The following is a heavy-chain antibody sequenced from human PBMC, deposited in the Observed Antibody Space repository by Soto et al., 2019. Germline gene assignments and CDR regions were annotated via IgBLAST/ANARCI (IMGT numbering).Heavy chain of an antibody. Sequence: GGSLRLSCAASGFTFSSYEMNWVRQAPGKGLEWVSYISSSGSTIYYADSVKGRSTISRDNAKNSLYLQMNSLRAEDTAVYYCARDNGGDYYDSSGYYQPFDYWGQGTLVTVSS. V-gene: IGHV3-48*03. CDR3: ARDNGGDYYDSSGYYQPFDY. J-gene: IGHJ4*02. D-gene: IGHD3-22*01. CDR1: GFTFSSYE. CDR2: ISSSGSTI.